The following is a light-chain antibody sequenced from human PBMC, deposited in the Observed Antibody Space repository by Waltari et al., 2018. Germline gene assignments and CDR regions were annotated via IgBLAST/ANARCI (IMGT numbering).Light chain of an antibody. CDR3: QVWDDSNNSGV. Sequence: SYVLTQTPSVSLAPGQTAIITCGGDNIESKSVHWYLLQPGQAPVLVMFYDSARPPGIPVRFAGSNAGNTATLTISRVEDDDEADDFCQVWDDSNNSGVFGGGTKLTVL. J-gene: IGLJ2*01. CDR1: NIESKS. CDR2: YDS. V-gene: IGLV3-21*04.